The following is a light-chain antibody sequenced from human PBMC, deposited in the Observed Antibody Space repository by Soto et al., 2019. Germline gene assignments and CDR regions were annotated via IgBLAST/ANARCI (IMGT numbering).Light chain of an antibody. CDR1: QSISSY. CDR2: AAS. V-gene: IGKV1-39*01. CDR3: QHSYSTLLT. J-gene: IGKJ4*01. Sequence: DIQMTQSPSSLSASVGDRVTITCRASQSISSYLNWYQQKPGKAPKLLIYAASSLQSGVPSRFSGSGYGTDFTLTISSLQPEDFATYYCQHSYSTLLTFGGGTKVEIK.